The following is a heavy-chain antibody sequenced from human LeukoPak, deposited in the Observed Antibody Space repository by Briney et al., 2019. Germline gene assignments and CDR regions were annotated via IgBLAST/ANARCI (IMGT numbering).Heavy chain of an antibody. CDR1: GGSISSYY. CDR2: IYYSGST. D-gene: IGHD4-11*01. CDR3: ARLQYRYYYMDG. Sequence: PSETLSLTCTVPGGSISSYYWSWIRQPPGKGLEWIGYIYYSGSTNYNPSLKSRVTISVDTSKNQFSLKLSSVTAADTAVYYCARLQYRYYYMDGWGKGTTVTASS. J-gene: IGHJ6*03. V-gene: IGHV4-59*01.